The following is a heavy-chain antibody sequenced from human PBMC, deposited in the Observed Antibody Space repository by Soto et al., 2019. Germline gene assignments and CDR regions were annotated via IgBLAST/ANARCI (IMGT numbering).Heavy chain of an antibody. CDR1: GFTFSSFG. CDR2: ISYDGSDK. V-gene: IGHV3-30*18. J-gene: IGHJ5*02. CDR3: AKTSGYDYVWGSSGLDP. D-gene: IGHD3-16*01. Sequence: QVQLVESGGGVVQPGRSLRLSCAASGFTFSSFGMHWVRQAPDKGLQWVAVISYDGSDKYYADSVKGRFTISRDDSTNTMYLQRNSLRLEDTVVYYCAKTSGYDYVWGSSGLDPWGQGTLVTVSS.